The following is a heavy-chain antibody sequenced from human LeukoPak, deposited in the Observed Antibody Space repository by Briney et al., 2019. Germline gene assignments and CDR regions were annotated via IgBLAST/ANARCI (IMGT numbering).Heavy chain of an antibody. J-gene: IGHJ5*02. CDR1: GFSFSTYG. Sequence: GGSLRLSCAASGFSFSTYGMLWVRQAPGKGLEWVAFIRYDGRTKYYGDSVKGRFTISRDNSKNTLYLQMNSLRTEDTAIYYCAKFLYDYGDYSWFDPWGQGTLVTVSS. D-gene: IGHD4-17*01. V-gene: IGHV3-30*02. CDR3: AKFLYDYGDYSWFDP. CDR2: IRYDGRTK.